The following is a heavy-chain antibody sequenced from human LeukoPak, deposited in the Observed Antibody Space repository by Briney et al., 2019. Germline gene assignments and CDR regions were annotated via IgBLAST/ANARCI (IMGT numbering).Heavy chain of an antibody. Sequence: PGGSLRLSCAASGFTFSSHAMNWVRQAPGKGLEWISSISTDSLTIKYADFVSGQFTTSRDNAEHLLFLQMNSLRAEDTAVYYCARKAQTGSHSGPFDIWGQGTLVTVPS. CDR3: ARKAQTGSHSGPFDI. J-gene: IGHJ3*02. CDR2: ISTDSLTI. D-gene: IGHD1-26*01. CDR1: GFTFSSHA. V-gene: IGHV3-48*04.